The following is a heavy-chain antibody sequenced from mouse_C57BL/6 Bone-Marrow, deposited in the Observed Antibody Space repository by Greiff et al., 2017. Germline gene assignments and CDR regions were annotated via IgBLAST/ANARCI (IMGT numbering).Heavy chain of an antibody. CDR2: INSDGGST. CDR3: ARQRYGSNYGYFDV. V-gene: IGHV5-2*01. J-gene: IGHJ1*03. D-gene: IGHD1-1*01. CDR1: EYEFPSPD. Sequence: EVTVVESGGCLVQPGESLQLSCESNEYEFPSPDMSLVRKPPEKRLELVAAINSDGGSTSSPATMGRRFIISSDNTKKTLYLQMCSLRSEDTALYYFARQRYGSNYGYFDVWGTGTIVTVS.